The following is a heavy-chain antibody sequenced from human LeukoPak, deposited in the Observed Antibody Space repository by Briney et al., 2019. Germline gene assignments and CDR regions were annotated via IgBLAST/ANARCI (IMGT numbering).Heavy chain of an antibody. J-gene: IGHJ4*02. D-gene: IGHD5-18*01. V-gene: IGHV4-59*08. CDR2: IYYSGST. CDR1: GGSISSYY. Sequence: SETLSLTCTVSGGSISSYYWNWIRQPPGKGLEWIGYIYYSGSTNYNPSLKSRVTISVDTSKNQFSVKLSSVTAADTAVYYCARHRGEYSYGTGYDYWGQGTLVTVSS. CDR3: ARHRGEYSYGTGYDY.